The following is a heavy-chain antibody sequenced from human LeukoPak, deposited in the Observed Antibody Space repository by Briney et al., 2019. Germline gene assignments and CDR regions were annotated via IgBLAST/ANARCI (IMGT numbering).Heavy chain of an antibody. CDR1: GYTFTSYD. CDR2: MNPNSGNT. V-gene: IGHV1-8*01. Sequence: ASVKLSCKASGYTFTSYDINWVRQATGQGHEWMGWMNPNSGNTGYAQKFQGRVTMTRNTSISTAYMELSSLRSEDTAVYYCARCYGRHDYYGSGTDDYWGQGTLVTVSS. CDR3: ARCYGRHDYYGSGTDDY. D-gene: IGHD3-10*01. J-gene: IGHJ4*02.